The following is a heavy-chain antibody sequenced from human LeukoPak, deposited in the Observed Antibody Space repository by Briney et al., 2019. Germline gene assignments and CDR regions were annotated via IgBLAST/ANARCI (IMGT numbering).Heavy chain of an antibody. V-gene: IGHV4-59*01. J-gene: IGHJ4*02. CDR2: IYYSGST. D-gene: IGHD3-3*01. CDR1: GGSISSYY. CDR3: ARGGITIFGVVIAFDY. Sequence: PSETLSLTCTVSGGSISSYYWSWIRQPPGQGLEWMGYIYYSGSTNYNPSLKSRVTISVDTYKNQFSLKLSSVTAADTAVYYCARGGITIFGVVIAFDYWGQGTLVTVSS.